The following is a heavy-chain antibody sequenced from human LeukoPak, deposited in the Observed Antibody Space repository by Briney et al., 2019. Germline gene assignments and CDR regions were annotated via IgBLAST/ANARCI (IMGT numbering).Heavy chain of an antibody. V-gene: IGHV3-7*01. J-gene: IGHJ4*02. CDR1: GFSFNTYW. CDR3: ATDGYNSARDS. Sequence: GGSLRPSCAASGFSFNTYWMSWVRQAPGKGLEWVANTKPDGSEKYYVDSVRGRFTISRDNAKSLLFLQMSNLRAEDTAIYYCATDGYNSARDSWGQGTQVTVSS. CDR2: TKPDGSEK. D-gene: IGHD5-12*01.